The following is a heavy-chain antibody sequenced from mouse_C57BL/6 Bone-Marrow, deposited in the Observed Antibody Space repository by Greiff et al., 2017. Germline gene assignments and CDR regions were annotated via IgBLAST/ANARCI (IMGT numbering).Heavy chain of an antibody. J-gene: IGHJ4*01. CDR1: GFSLTSYG. CDR2: IWGDGST. Sequence: VQLQQSGPGLVAPSQSLSITCTVSGFSLTSYGVSWVRQPPGKGLEWLGVIWGDGSTNYHSALISRLSLSKDNSKSQVFLKLNSLQTDDTATYYCAKKGIYYDYDAFYYYAMDYWGQGTSVTVSS. D-gene: IGHD2-4*01. V-gene: IGHV2-3*01. CDR3: AKKGIYYDYDAFYYYAMDY.